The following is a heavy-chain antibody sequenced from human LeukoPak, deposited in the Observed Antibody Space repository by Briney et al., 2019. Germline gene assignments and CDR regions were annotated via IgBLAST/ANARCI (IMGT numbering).Heavy chain of an antibody. CDR3: ARGVWSLYY. CDR2: IYYSGST. J-gene: IGHJ4*02. V-gene: IGHV4-59*01. CDR1: GGSISSYY. D-gene: IGHD2-21*01. Sequence: PSETLSLTCTVYGGSISSYYWRSIRQPPGKGLEWIGYIYYSGSTNYNPSLKSRVTISVDTSKKQFSLKLSSVTAADTAVYYCARGVWSLYYWGQGTLVTVSS.